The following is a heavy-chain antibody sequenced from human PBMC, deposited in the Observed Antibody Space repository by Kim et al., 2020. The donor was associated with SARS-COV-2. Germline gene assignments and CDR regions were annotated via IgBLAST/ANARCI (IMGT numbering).Heavy chain of an antibody. Sequence: RFTISRDNSKNTLYLQMNSLRAEDTAVYYCAKQSGQAQLGTDYYYYGMDVWGQGTTVTVSS. V-gene: IGHV3-30*02. D-gene: IGHD6-13*01. J-gene: IGHJ6*02. CDR3: AKQSGQAQLGTDYYYYGMDV.